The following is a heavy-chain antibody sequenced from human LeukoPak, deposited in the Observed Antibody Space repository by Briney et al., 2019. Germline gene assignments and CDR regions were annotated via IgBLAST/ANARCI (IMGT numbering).Heavy chain of an antibody. V-gene: IGHV1-24*01. CDR3: ARGDVDTAMAPVGY. CDR1: GYTLTELS. J-gene: IGHJ4*02. Sequence: GASVKVSCKVSGYTLTELSMHWVRQAPGKGLEWMGGFDPEDGETIYAQKFQGRVTITADKSTSTAYMELSSLRSEDTAVYYCARGDVDTAMAPVGYWGQGTLVTVSS. D-gene: IGHD5-18*01. CDR2: FDPEDGET.